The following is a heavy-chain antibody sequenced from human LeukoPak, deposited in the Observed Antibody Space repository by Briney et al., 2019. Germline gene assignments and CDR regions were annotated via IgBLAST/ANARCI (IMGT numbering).Heavy chain of an antibody. V-gene: IGHV3-48*01. CDR2: ISSSSITI. Sequence: GGSLRLSCAASGFTFSSHSMNWVRQAPGKGLEWVSHISSSSITIYYADSVKGRFTISRDNVKNSLYLQMNSLKAEDTAVYYCAWGGRGTFDYWGQGTLVTVSS. CDR3: AWGGRGTFDY. CDR1: GFTFSSHS. D-gene: IGHD3-16*01. J-gene: IGHJ4*02.